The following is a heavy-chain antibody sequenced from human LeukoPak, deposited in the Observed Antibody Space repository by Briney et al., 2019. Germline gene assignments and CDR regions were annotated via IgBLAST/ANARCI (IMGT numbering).Heavy chain of an antibody. CDR3: ARLVDTAMADFDY. J-gene: IGHJ4*02. V-gene: IGHV4-59*08. CDR2: IYYSGST. D-gene: IGHD5-18*01. CDR1: GGSLSSYS. Sequence: PSETLSLTCTVSGGSLSSYSWSWIRQPPGKGLEWIGYIYYSGSTNYNPSLKSRVTISVDTSKNQFSLKLSSVTAADTAVYYCARLVDTAMADFDYWGQGTQVAVSS.